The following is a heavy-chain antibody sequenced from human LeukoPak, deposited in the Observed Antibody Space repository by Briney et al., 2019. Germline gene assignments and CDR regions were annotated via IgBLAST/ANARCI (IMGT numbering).Heavy chain of an antibody. J-gene: IGHJ4*02. CDR1: GFTFSSDW. Sequence: PGGSLRLSCAASGFTFSSDWMHWVRQAPGKGLVWVSRISTDGSSTYSADSVKGRFTISRDNSKSTLYLQMNSLRAEDTAVYYCARGGVRGVKPGYYFDYWGQGTLVTVSS. CDR2: ISTDGSST. D-gene: IGHD3-10*01. V-gene: IGHV3-74*01. CDR3: ARGGVRGVKPGYYFDY.